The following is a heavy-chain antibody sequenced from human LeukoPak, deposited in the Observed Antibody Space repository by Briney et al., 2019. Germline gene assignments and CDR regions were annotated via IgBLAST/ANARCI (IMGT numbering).Heavy chain of an antibody. D-gene: IGHD3-9*01. V-gene: IGHV3-23*01. CDR1: GFTLSSYA. CDR3: AKDRPRYDILTGPPVLFDC. J-gene: IGHJ4*02. CDR2: ISGSGGGT. Sequence: PGGSLRLSCAASGFTLSSYAMSWVRQAPGKGLEWVSAISGSGGGTYYADSVKGRFTISRDNSKNTLYLQMNSLRAEDTAVYYCAKDRPRYDILTGPPVLFDCWGQGILVTVSS.